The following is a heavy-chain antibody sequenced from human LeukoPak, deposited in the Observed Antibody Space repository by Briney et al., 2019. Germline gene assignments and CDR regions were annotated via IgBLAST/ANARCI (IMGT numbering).Heavy chain of an antibody. V-gene: IGHV3-23*01. Sequence: PGGSLRLSCTASGFTFNSYAMSWVRQAPGKGLEWVSAIDVSGGATYYSDSVKGRFTISRDNSKNTLYLQMNSLRVEDTAVYYCAREVDAFDIWGQGTMVTVSS. J-gene: IGHJ3*02. CDR2: IDVSGGAT. CDR1: GFTFNSYA. CDR3: AREVDAFDI.